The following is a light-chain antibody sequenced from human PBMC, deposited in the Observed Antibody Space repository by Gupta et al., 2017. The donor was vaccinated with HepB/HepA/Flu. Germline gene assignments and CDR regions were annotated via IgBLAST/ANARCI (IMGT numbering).Light chain of an antibody. J-gene: IGLJ3*02. CDR2: DVS. CDR3: SSYTTSTTPGV. Sequence: QSALTQPASVSGSPGQSITISCTGTSSDVGGYNYVSWYQQHPGKAPKLIIYDVSNRPSGISNRFSGSKSGNTASLTISGLQADDEADYYCSSYTTSTTPGVFGGGTKLTVL. CDR1: SSDVGGYNY. V-gene: IGLV2-14*01.